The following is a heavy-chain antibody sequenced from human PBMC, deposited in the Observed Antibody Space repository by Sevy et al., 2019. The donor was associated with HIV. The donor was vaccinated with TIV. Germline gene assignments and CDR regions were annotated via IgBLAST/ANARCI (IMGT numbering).Heavy chain of an antibody. Sequence: ASVKVSCKASGYTFTSYRMYWVRQAPGQVLESIGWVSAHNGGTNYVQKFQGRVAKTTDTSTSTAYMKLRSLTSDDTAVYYCARAYCRGGSCYSLAYWGQGSLVTVSS. CDR1: GYTFTSYR. CDR3: ARAYCRGGSCYSLAY. V-gene: IGHV1-18*01. J-gene: IGHJ4*02. D-gene: IGHD2-15*01. CDR2: VSAHNGGT.